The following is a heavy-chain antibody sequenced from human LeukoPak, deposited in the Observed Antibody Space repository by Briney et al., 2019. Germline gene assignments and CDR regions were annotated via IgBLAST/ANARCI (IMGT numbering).Heavy chain of an antibody. CDR3: SRESRTTGTYYFDL. D-gene: IGHD2-8*02. Sequence: GGSLRLSCAASGFTLSGYEVNWVRQAPGKGLDWLPYISSSGNTYYYADSVKGPFIISRDNAKNLLYLQMNSLRAEDTAIYYCSRESRTTGTYYFDLWGQGTLVTVSS. J-gene: IGHJ4*02. CDR1: GFTLSGYE. CDR2: ISSSGNTY. V-gene: IGHV3-48*03.